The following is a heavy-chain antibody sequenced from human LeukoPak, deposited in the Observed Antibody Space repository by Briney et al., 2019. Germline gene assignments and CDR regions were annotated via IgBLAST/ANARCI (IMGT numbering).Heavy chain of an antibody. J-gene: IGHJ6*03. CDR2: IYSGGST. Sequence: GGSQRLSCAASGFTFSSNYMSWVRQAPGKGLEWVSVIYSGGSTYYADSVKGRFTISRDNSKNTLYLQMNSLRAEDTAVYYCARVSDSSSYYYYMDVWGKGTTVTVSS. CDR1: GFTFSSNY. CDR3: ARVSDSSSYYYYMDV. V-gene: IGHV3-66*02. D-gene: IGHD6-13*01.